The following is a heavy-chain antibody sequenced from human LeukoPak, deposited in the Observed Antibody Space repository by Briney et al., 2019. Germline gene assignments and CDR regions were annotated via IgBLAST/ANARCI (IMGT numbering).Heavy chain of an antibody. CDR3: ARGPSGYHNT. D-gene: IGHD5-12*01. V-gene: IGHV3-48*04. J-gene: IGHJ4*02. CDR1: GFTFSSYS. Sequence: PGGSLRLSCAASGFTFSSYSMNWVRQAPGKGLEWVSSISSSGSTIYYADSVKGRFTISRDNAKNSLYLQMNSLRAGDTAVYYCARGPSGYHNTGGQGTLVTVSS. CDR2: ISSSGSTI.